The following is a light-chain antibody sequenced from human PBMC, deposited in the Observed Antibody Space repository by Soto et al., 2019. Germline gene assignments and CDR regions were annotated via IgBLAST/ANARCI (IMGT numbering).Light chain of an antibody. Sequence: QSVLTQPPXXXXXPGQRVTISCTGSSSNIGAGYDVHWYQQLPGTAPKLLIYGNSNRPSGVPDRFSGSKSGTSASLAITGLQAEDEADYYCQSYDSSLSGSDWVFGGGTKLTVL. CDR1: SSNIGAGYD. CDR2: GNS. CDR3: QSYDSSLSGSDWV. J-gene: IGLJ3*02. V-gene: IGLV1-40*01.